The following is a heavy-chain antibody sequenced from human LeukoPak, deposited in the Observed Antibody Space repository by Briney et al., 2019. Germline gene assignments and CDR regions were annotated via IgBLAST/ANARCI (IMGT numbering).Heavy chain of an antibody. CDR1: GFTFSSYW. CDR2: IKQDGSEK. D-gene: IGHD3-9*01. V-gene: IGHV3-7*03. CDR3: AKCILTGYYKGYMDV. J-gene: IGHJ6*03. Sequence: GGSLTLSCAASGFTFSSYWMIWVRQAPGKGLEGVANIKQDGSEKYYVDSVKGRFTISRDNAKNSLYLQMNSLRAEDTAVYYCAKCILTGYYKGYMDVWGKGTTVTISS.